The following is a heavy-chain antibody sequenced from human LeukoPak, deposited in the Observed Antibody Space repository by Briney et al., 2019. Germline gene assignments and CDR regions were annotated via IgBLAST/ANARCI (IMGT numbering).Heavy chain of an antibody. Sequence: SVKVSCKASGFTFTSSAVQWVRQARGQRLEWIGWIVVGSGNTNYAQKFQERATITRDMSTSTAYMELSSLRSEDTAVYYCAALMVESQHNDYWGQGTLVTVSS. V-gene: IGHV1-58*01. D-gene: IGHD3-10*01. CDR1: GFTFTSSA. CDR3: AALMVESQHNDY. CDR2: IVVGSGNT. J-gene: IGHJ4*02.